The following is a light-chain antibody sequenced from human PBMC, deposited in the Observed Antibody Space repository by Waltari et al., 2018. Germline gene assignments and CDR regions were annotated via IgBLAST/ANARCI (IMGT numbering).Light chain of an antibody. CDR1: SSDVGSFNY. CDR2: DVN. J-gene: IGLJ2*01. CDR3: SSYTPTSILV. V-gene: IGLV2-14*03. Sequence: QSALTQPASVSGSPGQSLTLSCSGPSSDVGSFNYVSWYLQHPGTPPKLLIYDVNKRPAGGCGRFSGSKSGNMASLTISGLQPEDEADYFCSSYTPTSILVFGGGTKLTV.